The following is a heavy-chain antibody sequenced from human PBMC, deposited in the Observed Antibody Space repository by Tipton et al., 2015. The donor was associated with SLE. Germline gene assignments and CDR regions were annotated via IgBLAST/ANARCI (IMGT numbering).Heavy chain of an antibody. CDR1: GFTFSSYE. Sequence: SLRLSCAASGFTFSSYEMNWVRQAPGKGLEWVSYISSSGSTIYYADSVKGRFTISRDNAKNSLYLQMNSLRAEDTAVYYCASLGRSGVSSWGQGTLVTVSS. CDR3: ASLGRSGVSS. D-gene: IGHD3-3*01. CDR2: ISSSGSTI. V-gene: IGHV3-48*03. J-gene: IGHJ5*02.